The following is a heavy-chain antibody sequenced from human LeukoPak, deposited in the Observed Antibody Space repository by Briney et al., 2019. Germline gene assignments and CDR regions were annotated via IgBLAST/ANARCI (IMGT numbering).Heavy chain of an antibody. V-gene: IGHV4-38-2*02. D-gene: IGHD1-26*01. CDR3: ARAQFSGSYDY. Sequence: SETLSLTCTVSGYSISSGYYWGWIRQPPGKGLEWIGSIYHSGSTYYNPSLKSRVTISVDTSKNQFSLKLSSVTAADTAVFYCARAQFSGSYDYWGQGTLVTVSS. J-gene: IGHJ4*02. CDR2: IYHSGST. CDR1: GYSISSGYY.